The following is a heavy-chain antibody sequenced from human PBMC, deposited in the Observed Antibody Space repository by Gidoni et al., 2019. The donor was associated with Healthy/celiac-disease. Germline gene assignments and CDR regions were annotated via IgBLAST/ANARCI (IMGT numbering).Heavy chain of an antibody. Sequence: EVQLVQSGAEVKKPGESLRISCKGSGYSFTSYWISRVRQMPGKGLEWLGRIDPSDSYTNYSPSFQGHVTISADKSISTAYLQWSSLKASDTAMYYCARRGIAVAPGLYYYYMDVWGKGTTVTVSS. CDR3: ARRGIAVAPGLYYYYMDV. CDR2: IDPSDSYT. D-gene: IGHD6-19*01. J-gene: IGHJ6*03. V-gene: IGHV5-10-1*03. CDR1: GYSFTSYW.